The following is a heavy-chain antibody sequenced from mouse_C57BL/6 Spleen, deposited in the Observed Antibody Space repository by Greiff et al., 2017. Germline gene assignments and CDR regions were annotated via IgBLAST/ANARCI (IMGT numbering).Heavy chain of an antibody. J-gene: IGHJ3*01. Sequence: VQLQQSGAELVRPGTSVKVSCKASGYAFTNYLIEWVKQRPGQGLEWIGVINPGSGGTNYNEKFKGKATLTADKSSSTAYMQLSSLTSEDSAVXFCARSGFTTVVATKFAYWGQGTLVTVSA. CDR2: INPGSGGT. CDR3: ARSGFTTVVATKFAY. D-gene: IGHD1-1*01. V-gene: IGHV1-54*01. CDR1: GYAFTNYL.